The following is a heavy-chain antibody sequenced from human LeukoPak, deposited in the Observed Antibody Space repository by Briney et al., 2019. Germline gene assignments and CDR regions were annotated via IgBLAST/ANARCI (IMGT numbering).Heavy chain of an antibody. J-gene: IGHJ4*02. V-gene: IGHV1-18*01. CDR2: ISTYNGNT. D-gene: IGHD2-2*01. CDR1: GYNFTTYG. Sequence: GASVTVSCKASGYNFTTYGITWVRQAPGQGLEWMGWISTYNGNTKYSQKLQGRVTMTTDTSTTTVYMELRSLRSDDTAVYYCARAPTVSVGYCSSVSCQADYWGQGTLVTVSS. CDR3: ARAPTVSVGYCSSVSCQADY.